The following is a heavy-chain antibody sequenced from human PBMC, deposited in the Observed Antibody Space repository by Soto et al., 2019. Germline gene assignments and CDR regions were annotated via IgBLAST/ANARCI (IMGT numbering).Heavy chain of an antibody. D-gene: IGHD7-27*01. CDR1: GFTFTSSA. V-gene: IGHV1-58*01. J-gene: IGHJ5*02. CDR3: AADPRDWGLFS. Sequence: SVKVSCKASGFTFTSSAVQWVRQARGQRLEWIGWIVVGSGNTNYAQKFQERGTINRDMSTSTAYMELSSLRSEDTAVYYCAADPRDWGLFSWGQGAMVTVSS. CDR2: IVVGSGNT.